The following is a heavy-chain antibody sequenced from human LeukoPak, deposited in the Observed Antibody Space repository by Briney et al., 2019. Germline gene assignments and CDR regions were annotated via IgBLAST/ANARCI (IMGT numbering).Heavy chain of an antibody. D-gene: IGHD3-10*01. V-gene: IGHV3-20*04. CDR3: ARDGDRFGELLSTQFNWFDP. CDR2: INWNGGSA. Sequence: PGGSLRLSCAASGFIFDDYGMSWVRQAPGKGLEWVSGINWNGGSAGYADSGKGRFTISRDNAKNSLYLQMNSLRAEDTALYYCARDGDRFGELLSTQFNWFDPWGQGTLVIVSS. J-gene: IGHJ5*02. CDR1: GFIFDDYG.